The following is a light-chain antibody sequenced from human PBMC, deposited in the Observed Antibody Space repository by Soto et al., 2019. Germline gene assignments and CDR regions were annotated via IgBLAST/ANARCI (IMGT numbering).Light chain of an antibody. J-gene: IGLJ2*01. CDR3: CSYAGGTSVI. CDR1: SSDVGRYSL. V-gene: IGLV2-23*01. CDR2: EDI. Sequence: QSALTQPASVSGSLGQSITISCTGTSSDVGRYSLVSWYQQHPGKAPKLMIFEDIERPSGVSNRFSGSKSGTTASLTISGLQTEDEADYYCCSYAGGTSVIFGGGTKLTVL.